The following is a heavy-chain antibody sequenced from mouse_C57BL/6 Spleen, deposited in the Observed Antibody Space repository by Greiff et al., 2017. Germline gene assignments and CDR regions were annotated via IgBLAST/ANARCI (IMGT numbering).Heavy chain of an antibody. V-gene: IGHV5-17*01. CDR2: ISPASSTT. J-gene: IGHJ4*01. D-gene: IGHD2-1*01. CDR3: AMGGNYPYYYAMDY. CDR1: GFTFSDYG. Sequence: EVKLVESGAGLVKPGASLKLSCAASGFTFSDYGMHWVRQAPEKGLEWVAYISPASSTTNYADTVKGRSTISRDTASNTLFLQMTSLRSEDTAMYDCAMGGNYPYYYAMDYWGQGTSVTVSS.